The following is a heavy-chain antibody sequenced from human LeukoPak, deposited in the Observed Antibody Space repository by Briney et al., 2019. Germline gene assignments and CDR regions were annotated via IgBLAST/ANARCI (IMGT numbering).Heavy chain of an antibody. J-gene: IGHJ4*02. CDR3: ARARSGSYDFDY. CDR2: IWYDGSNK. Sequence: PGGSLSLSCAASGFTFSSYGMHWVRQAPGKGLEWVAVIWYDGSNKYYADSVKGRFTISRDNSKNTLYLQMNSLRAEDTAVYYCARARSGSYDFDYWGQGTLVTVSS. V-gene: IGHV3-33*01. CDR1: GFTFSSYG. D-gene: IGHD1-26*01.